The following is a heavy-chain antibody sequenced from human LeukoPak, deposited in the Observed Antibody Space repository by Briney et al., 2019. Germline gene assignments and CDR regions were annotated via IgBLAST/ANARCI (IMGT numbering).Heavy chain of an antibody. CDR2: IYSGGST. CDR1: GFTVSSNY. V-gene: IGHV3-66*01. Sequence: GGSLRLSCAASGFTVSSNYMSWVRQAPGKGLEWVSVIYSGGSTYYADSVKGRFTISRDNAKNTLYLEMNSLRVEDTAVYYCASSPVITRDWGQGTLVTVSS. CDR3: ASSPVITRD. J-gene: IGHJ4*02. D-gene: IGHD3-22*01.